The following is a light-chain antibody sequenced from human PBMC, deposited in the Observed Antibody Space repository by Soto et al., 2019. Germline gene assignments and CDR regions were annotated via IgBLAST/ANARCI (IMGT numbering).Light chain of an antibody. CDR2: AAS. V-gene: IGKV1-6*01. CDR1: QDIRKD. Sequence: AIQMTQSPSSLSASVGDRVTITCRAGQDIRKDLGWYQQKPGQAPNLLIFAASTLQIGVPSRFSGSGSGTYFTLTISSLQPEDFATYYWLQAYNYPLTFGHGPTVDI. J-gene: IGKJ3*01. CDR3: LQAYNYPLT.